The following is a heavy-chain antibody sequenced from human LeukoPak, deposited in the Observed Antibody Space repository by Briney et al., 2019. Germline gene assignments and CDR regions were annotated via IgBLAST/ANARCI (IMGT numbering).Heavy chain of an antibody. V-gene: IGHV3-23*01. CDR1: GFTFSTYA. CDR2: SGSGSST. D-gene: IGHD5-24*01. Sequence: GGSLRLSCAASGFTFSTYAMSWVRQAPGKGLEWVSVSGSGSSTYYADSVKGRFTISRDNSKNTPYLQMNSLRAEDMAVYYCAKEMATIRAFDFWGQGTMVTVSS. CDR3: AKEMATIRAFDF. J-gene: IGHJ3*01.